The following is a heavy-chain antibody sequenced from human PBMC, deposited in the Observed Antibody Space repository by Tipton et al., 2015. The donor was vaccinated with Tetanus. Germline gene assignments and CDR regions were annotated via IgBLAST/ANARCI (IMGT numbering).Heavy chain of an antibody. D-gene: IGHD3-22*01. CDR2: IWYDGSNK. J-gene: IGHJ5*02. Sequence: QVQLVQSGGGVVQPGRSLRLSCAASGFTVSSNYMSWVRQAPGKGLEWVAVIWYDGSNKYYADSVKGRFTISRDNSKNTLYLQMNSLRAEDTAVYYCARDYNPMIVVVIPDNWFDPWGQGTLVTVSS. V-gene: IGHV3-33*08. CDR1: GFTVSSNY. CDR3: ARDYNPMIVVVIPDNWFDP.